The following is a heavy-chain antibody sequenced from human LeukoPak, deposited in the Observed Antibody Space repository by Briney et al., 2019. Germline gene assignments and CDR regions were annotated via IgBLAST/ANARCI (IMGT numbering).Heavy chain of an antibody. D-gene: IGHD3-10*01. J-gene: IGHJ5*02. CDR3: ARGPSRDYGSGSSWFDP. V-gene: IGHV1-8*01. CDR2: MNPNSGNT. CDR1: GHTFSTYD. Sequence: ASVKVSCKASGHTFSTYDINWVRQVTGQGLEWIGWMNPNSGNTGYAQNIQGRVTMTRNTSINTAYMELSSLRSEDTAVYYCARGPSRDYGSGSSWFDPWGQGTLVTVSS.